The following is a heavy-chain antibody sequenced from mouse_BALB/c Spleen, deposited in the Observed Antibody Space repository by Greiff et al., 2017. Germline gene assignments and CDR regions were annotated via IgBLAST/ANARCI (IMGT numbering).Heavy chain of an antibody. J-gene: IGHJ2*01. D-gene: IGHD4-1*02. CDR2: IDTSDSYT. Sequence: QVQLQQPGAELVMPGASVKMSCKASGYTFTDYWMHWVKQRPGQGLEWIGAIDTSDSYTSYNQKFKGKATLTVDESSSTAYIQLSSLTSEDSAVYYCARSTSFDYWGQGTTLTVSS. CDR1: GYTFTDYW. V-gene: IGHV1-69*01. CDR3: ARSTSFDY.